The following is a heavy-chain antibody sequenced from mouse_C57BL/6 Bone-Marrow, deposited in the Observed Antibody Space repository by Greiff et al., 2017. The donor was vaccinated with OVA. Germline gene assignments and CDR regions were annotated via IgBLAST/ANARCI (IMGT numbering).Heavy chain of an antibody. CDR3: ARWLPYYFDY. CDR2: INPSTGGT. J-gene: IGHJ2*01. CDR1: GYSFTGYY. V-gene: IGHV1-42*01. Sequence: VQLQQSGPELVKPGASVKISCKASGYSFTGYYMNWVKQSPEKSLEWIGEINPSTGGTTYNQKFKAKATLTVDKSSSTAYMQLKSLTSEDSAVYYCARWLPYYFDYWGQGTTLTVSS.